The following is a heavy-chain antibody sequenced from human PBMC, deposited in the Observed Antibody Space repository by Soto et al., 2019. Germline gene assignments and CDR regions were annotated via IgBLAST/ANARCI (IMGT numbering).Heavy chain of an antibody. V-gene: IGHV4-31*03. Sequence: VQLQESGPGLVKPSQTLSLSCTVSGGSISSGGYYWSWIRQHPGKGLEWIGYIYYSGSTYYNPSLNSRVTISVDTSKNQFSLKLSSVTAADTAVYYCARVGSSTVAGNRGIDYWGQGTLVTVSS. CDR1: GGSISSGGYY. CDR2: IYYSGST. J-gene: IGHJ4*02. CDR3: ARVGSSTVAGNRGIDY. D-gene: IGHD6-19*01.